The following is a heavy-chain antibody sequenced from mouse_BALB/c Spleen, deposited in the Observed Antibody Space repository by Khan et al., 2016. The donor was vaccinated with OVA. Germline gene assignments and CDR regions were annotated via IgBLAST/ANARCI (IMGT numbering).Heavy chain of an antibody. Sequence: QVQLQQSGAELAKPGASVKMSCKASGYTFTTYWMHWVKQRPGQGLEWIGDINPTSGYTDYNEKFKDRATLSADKSSSTAYLQLSSLTSEDSAVYYSTRDRIDYWGQGTTLTVSS. J-gene: IGHJ2*01. CDR2: INPTSGYT. V-gene: IGHV1-7*01. CDR1: GYTFTTYW. CDR3: TRDRIDY.